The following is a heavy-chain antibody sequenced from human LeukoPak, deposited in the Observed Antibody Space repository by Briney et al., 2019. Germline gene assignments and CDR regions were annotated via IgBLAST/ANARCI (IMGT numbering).Heavy chain of an antibody. V-gene: IGHV3-21*01. CDR1: GFTFSSYS. CDR2: ISSSSSYI. CDR3: AKARGYYYGSGSYDGTDH. D-gene: IGHD3-10*01. Sequence: GGSLRLSCAASGFTFSSYSMNWVRQAPGKGLEWVSSISSSSSYIYYADSVKGRFTISGDNAKNSLYLQMNSLRAEDTAVYYCAKARGYYYGSGSYDGTDHWGQGTLVTVSS. J-gene: IGHJ4*02.